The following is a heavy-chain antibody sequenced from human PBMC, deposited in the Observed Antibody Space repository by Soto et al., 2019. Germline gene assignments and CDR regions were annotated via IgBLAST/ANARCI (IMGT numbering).Heavy chain of an antibody. Sequence: SETLSLTCTVSGGSISSSSYYWGWIRQPPGKGLEWIGSVYYSGSTYGNPSLKSRITLSVDRSKSQFSLKLTSVTAADTAVYYCARLLYDSRGYYYFDYWGQGTLVTVPQ. J-gene: IGHJ4*02. CDR3: ARLLYDSRGYYYFDY. V-gene: IGHV4-39*01. CDR2: VYYSGST. CDR1: GGSISSSSYY. D-gene: IGHD3-22*01.